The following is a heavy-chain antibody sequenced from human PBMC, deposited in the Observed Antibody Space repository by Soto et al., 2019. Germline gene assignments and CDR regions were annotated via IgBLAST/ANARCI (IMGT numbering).Heavy chain of an antibody. CDR2: INHSGST. J-gene: IGHJ6*02. D-gene: IGHD6-6*01. CDR3: ARLRAARPDYYYGMDV. CDR1: GGSFIGYY. V-gene: IGHV4-34*01. Sequence: SETLSLTCAVYGGSFIGYYWSWIRQPPGKGLEWIGEINHSGSTNYNPSLKSRVTISVDTSKNQFSLKLSSVTAADTAVYYCARLRAARPDYYYGMDVWGQGTTVTVSS.